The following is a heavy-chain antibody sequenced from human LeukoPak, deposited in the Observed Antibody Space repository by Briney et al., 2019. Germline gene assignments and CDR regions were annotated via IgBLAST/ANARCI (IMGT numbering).Heavy chain of an antibody. CDR1: GFTFSSYS. CDR2: ISSSSSYI. V-gene: IGHV3-21*01. Sequence: GGSLRLSCAASGFTFSSYSMNWVRQAPGKGLGWVSSISSSSSYIYYADSVKGRFTISRDNAKNSLYLQMNSLRAEDTAVYYCARGSSSWGYSFDYWGQGTLVTVSS. J-gene: IGHJ4*02. D-gene: IGHD6-13*01. CDR3: ARGSSSWGYSFDY.